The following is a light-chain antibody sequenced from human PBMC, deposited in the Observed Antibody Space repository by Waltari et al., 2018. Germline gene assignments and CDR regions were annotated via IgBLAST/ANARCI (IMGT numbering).Light chain of an antibody. J-gene: IGKJ1*01. V-gene: IGKV1-39*01. CDR1: QSVSRY. Sequence: LSASLGDRVTISCRASQSVSRYLNWYQHKPGRAPKLLIYTTSNLQSGVPSRFSGSGSGTDFTLTISSLQPEDFGTYFCQQSYSTPPTFGQGTKVEIK. CDR3: QQSYSTPPT. CDR2: TTS.